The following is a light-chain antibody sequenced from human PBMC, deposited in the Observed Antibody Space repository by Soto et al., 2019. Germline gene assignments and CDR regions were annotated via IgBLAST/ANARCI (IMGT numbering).Light chain of an antibody. V-gene: IGKV3-11*01. CDR1: QSVSSN. CDR3: QQHSNWPPIT. CDR2: DAS. Sequence: EIVTTQAPATLSVSPGERRTLSCKASQSVSSNLAWYQQKPGQAPRLLIYDASTRATGIPARFSGSGSGTDFTLTISSLESEDFAVYDCQQHSNWPPITFGQGTRVEIK. J-gene: IGKJ5*01.